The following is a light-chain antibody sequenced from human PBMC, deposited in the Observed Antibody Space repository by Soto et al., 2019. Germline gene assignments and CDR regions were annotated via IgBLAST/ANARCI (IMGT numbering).Light chain of an antibody. J-gene: IGLJ1*01. Sequence: QSALTQPASVSGSPGQSITISCTGTSSDIGNYNYVSWYQQHPGKASKLMIYDVINRLSGVFKRFSGSKSGYTASLTISGLQAEDEADYYCSSFTSSATYVFGTGTKVTVL. CDR1: SSDIGNYNY. V-gene: IGLV2-14*01. CDR2: DVI. CDR3: SSFTSSATYV.